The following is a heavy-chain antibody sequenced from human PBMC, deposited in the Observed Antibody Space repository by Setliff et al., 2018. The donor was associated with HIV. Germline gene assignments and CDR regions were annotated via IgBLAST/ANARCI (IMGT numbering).Heavy chain of an antibody. CDR2: IGGSGAVT. Sequence: PGGSLRLSCAASGFTFSNYAMSWVRQVPGKGLEWVSSIGGSGAVTYYAASVKGRFTISRDNLKHILYLQMDNLRAEDTAVYSCAKGGGGPSDRFDHWGQGTLVTVSS. V-gene: IGHV3-23*01. J-gene: IGHJ4*02. D-gene: IGHD1-26*01. CDR3: AKGGGGPSDRFDH. CDR1: GFTFSNYA.